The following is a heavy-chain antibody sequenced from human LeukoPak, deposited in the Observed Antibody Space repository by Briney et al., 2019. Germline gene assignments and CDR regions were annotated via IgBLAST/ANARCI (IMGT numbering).Heavy chain of an antibody. J-gene: IGHJ4*02. CDR1: GYTFINYQ. Sequence: ASVTVSCRTSGYTFINYQIHWVRQAPGQGLEWMGGIIPIFGTANYAQKFQGRVTITADESTSTAYMELSSLRSEDTAVYYCARDPGYCSSTSCWALDYWGQGTLVTVSS. CDR3: ARDPGYCSSTSCWALDY. D-gene: IGHD2-2*01. V-gene: IGHV1-69*13. CDR2: IIPIFGTA.